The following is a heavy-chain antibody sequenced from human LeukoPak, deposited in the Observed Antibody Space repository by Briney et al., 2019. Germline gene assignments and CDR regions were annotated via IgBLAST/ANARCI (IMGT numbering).Heavy chain of an antibody. CDR1: GGSISGFY. CDR2: IYYSGST. CDR3: ARDSGSYFGY. V-gene: IGHV4-59*08. Sequence: SETLSLTCTVSGGSISGFYWTWIRQPPGKGLEWIGYIYYSGSTNYNPSLKSRVTISVDTSKNQFSLKLSSVTAADTAVYYCARDSGSYFGYWGQGTLVTVSS. D-gene: IGHD1-26*01. J-gene: IGHJ4*02.